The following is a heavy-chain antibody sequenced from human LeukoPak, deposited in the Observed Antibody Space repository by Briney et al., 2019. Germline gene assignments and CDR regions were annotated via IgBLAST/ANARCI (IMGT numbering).Heavy chain of an antibody. CDR1: GLSITSGYY. CDR3: ARLAVAGTSYYYYMDV. Sequence: SETLSLTCTVSGLSITSGYYWGWIRQPPGKGLEWIGSIYHSGSTYYNPSLKSRVTISVDTSKNQFSLKLSSVTAADTAVYYCARLAVAGTSYYYYMDVWGKGTTVTVSS. D-gene: IGHD6-19*01. CDR2: IYHSGST. J-gene: IGHJ6*03. V-gene: IGHV4-38-2*02.